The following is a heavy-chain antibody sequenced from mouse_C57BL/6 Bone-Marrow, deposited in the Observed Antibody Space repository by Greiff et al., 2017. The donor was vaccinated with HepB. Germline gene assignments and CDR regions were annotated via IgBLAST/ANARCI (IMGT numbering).Heavy chain of an antibody. V-gene: IGHV5-9*01. Sequence: EVQVVESGGGLVKPGGSLKLSCAASGFTFSSYTMSWVRQTPEKRLEWVATISGGGGNTYYPDSVKGRFTISRDNAKNTLYLQLSSLRSEDTALYYCAISYDGYRYGYFDVWGTGTTVTVSS. J-gene: IGHJ1*03. CDR1: GFTFSSYT. D-gene: IGHD2-3*01. CDR3: AISYDGYRYGYFDV. CDR2: ISGGGGNT.